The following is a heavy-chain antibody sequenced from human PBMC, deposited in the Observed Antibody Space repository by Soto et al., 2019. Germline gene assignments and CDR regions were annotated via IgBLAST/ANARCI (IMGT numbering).Heavy chain of an antibody. CDR3: ARERSSGAFDI. Sequence: QVQLVQSGAEVKKTGASVKVSCKTSGYTFTSYDINWVRQATGQGLEWMGWMDPNSGNTAYAQKCQGRVTMTRNTSISTAYMELSSLRSEDTAVYYCARERSSGAFDIWGQGTMVTVSS. D-gene: IGHD1-26*01. CDR1: GYTFTSYD. CDR2: MDPNSGNT. J-gene: IGHJ3*02. V-gene: IGHV1-8*01.